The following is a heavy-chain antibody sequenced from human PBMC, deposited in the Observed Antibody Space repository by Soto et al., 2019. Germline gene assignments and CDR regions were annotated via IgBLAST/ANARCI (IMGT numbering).Heavy chain of an antibody. CDR3: ARVYCSGGSCYSVDY. D-gene: IGHD2-15*01. J-gene: IGHJ4*02. V-gene: IGHV1-46*03. CDR1: GYTFTSYY. Sequence: QVQLVQSGAEVQKPGASVKVSCKASGYTFTSYYMHWVRQAPGQGLEWMGIINPSGGSTSYAQKFQGRVTMTRDASTSTVYMELSSLRAEDTAVYYCARVYCSGGSCYSVDYWGQGTLVTVSS. CDR2: INPSGGST.